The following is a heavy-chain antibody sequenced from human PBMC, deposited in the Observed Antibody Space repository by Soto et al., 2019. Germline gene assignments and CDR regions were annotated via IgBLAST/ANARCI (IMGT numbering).Heavy chain of an antibody. V-gene: IGHV1-18*01. D-gene: IGHD3-3*01. CDR2: ISAYNGNT. CDR1: GYTFTSYG. CDR3: AATLRFLECFATTQLAY. J-gene: IGHJ4*02. Sequence: ASVKVSFKASGYTFTSYGISWVRQAPGQGLEWMGWISAYNGNTNYAQKLQGRVTMTTDMSTSTAYMELSSLRSEDTAVYYCAATLRFLECFATTQLAYWGQGTPVTGSS.